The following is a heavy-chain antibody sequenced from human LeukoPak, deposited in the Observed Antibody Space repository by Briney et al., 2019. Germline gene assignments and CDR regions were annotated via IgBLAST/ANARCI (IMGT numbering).Heavy chain of an antibody. CDR1: GYSISSGYY. J-gene: IGHJ3*02. CDR3: GSILTVATTGSDAFDI. CDR2: IYHSGST. V-gene: IGHV4-38-2*01. Sequence: SETLSLTCAVSGYSISSGYYWGWIRQPPGKGLEWIGSIYHSGSTYYNPSLKSRVTISVDTSKNQFSLKLSSVTAADTAVYYCGSILTVATTGSDAFDIWGQGTMVTVSS. D-gene: IGHD5-12*01.